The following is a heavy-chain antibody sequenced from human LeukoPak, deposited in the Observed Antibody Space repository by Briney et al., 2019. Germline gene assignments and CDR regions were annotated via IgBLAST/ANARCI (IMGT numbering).Heavy chain of an antibody. CDR2: IYTSGST. J-gene: IGHJ4*02. V-gene: IGHV4-61*02. CDR1: GGSISSCSYY. D-gene: IGHD2-2*01. CDR3: LGYCSSTSCQIDY. Sequence: SQTLSLTCTVSGGSISSCSYYWSWIRQPARKDLQWIGRIYTSGSTNYSPSLKSRVTISVDTSKNQFSLKLSSVTAADTSVYYCLGYCSSTSCQIDYWGQGTLVTVSS.